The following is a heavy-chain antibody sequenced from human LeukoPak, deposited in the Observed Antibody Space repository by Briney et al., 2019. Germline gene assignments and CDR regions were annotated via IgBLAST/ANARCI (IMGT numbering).Heavy chain of an antibody. CDR1: GGSFSGYY. V-gene: IGHV4-34*01. CDR3: ARGKGGYLDY. D-gene: IGHD2-15*01. Sequence: PSETLSLTCAVYGGSFSGYYWSWIRQPPGKGLEWIGEINHSGSTNYNPSLKSRVTISVGTSKNQFSLKLSSVTAADTAVYYCARGKGGYLDYWGQGTLVTVSS. CDR2: INHSGST. J-gene: IGHJ4*02.